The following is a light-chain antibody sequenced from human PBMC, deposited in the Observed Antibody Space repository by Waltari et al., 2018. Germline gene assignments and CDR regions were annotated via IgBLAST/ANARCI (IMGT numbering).Light chain of an antibody. J-gene: IGLJ2*01. CDR2: DVN. Sequence: QSALTQPSSVSGSPGQSITISCTGSTSDIGDYNYVSWYQQHPGKAPKLVIYDVNNRPAGISNRFSGSKAGNTASLAISGLQAEDEADYYCSSYTSLTNRFVVFGGGTKVTVL. CDR1: TSDIGDYNY. CDR3: SSYTSLTNRFVV. V-gene: IGLV2-14*03.